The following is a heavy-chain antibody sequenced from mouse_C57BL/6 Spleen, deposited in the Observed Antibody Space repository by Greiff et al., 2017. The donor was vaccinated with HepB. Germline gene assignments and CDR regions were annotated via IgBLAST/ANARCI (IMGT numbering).Heavy chain of an antibody. CDR3: ARQLYKGAMDY. Sequence: QVQLQQSGAELVKPGASVKISCKASGYAFSSYWMNWVKQRPGKGLEWIGQIYPGDGDTNYNGKFKGKATLTADKSSSTAYMQLSILTSEDSAVYFCARQLYKGAMDYWGQGTSVTVSS. V-gene: IGHV1-80*01. D-gene: IGHD3-1*01. J-gene: IGHJ4*01. CDR2: IYPGDGDT. CDR1: GYAFSSYW.